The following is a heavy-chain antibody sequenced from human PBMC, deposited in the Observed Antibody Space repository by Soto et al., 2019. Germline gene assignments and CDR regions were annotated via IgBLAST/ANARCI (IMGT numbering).Heavy chain of an antibody. CDR1: GGTFSSYA. CDR2: IIPIFGTA. J-gene: IGHJ6*02. D-gene: IGHD6-6*01. V-gene: IGHV1-69*13. Sequence: SVKVSCKASGGTFSSYAISWVRQAPGQGLKWMGGIIPIFGTANYAQKFQGRVTITADESTSTAYMELSSLRSEDTAVYYCARNSQQLGHYYYGMDVWGQGTTVTVSS. CDR3: ARNSQQLGHYYYGMDV.